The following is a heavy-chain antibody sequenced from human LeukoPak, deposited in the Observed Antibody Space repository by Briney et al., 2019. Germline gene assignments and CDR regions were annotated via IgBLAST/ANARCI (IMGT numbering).Heavy chain of an antibody. J-gene: IGHJ4*02. V-gene: IGHV1-46*01. CDR3: ARNTQNVDTAMVSYYFDY. Sequence: ASVKVSCKASGYTFTGYYMHWVRQAPGQGLEWMGWINPSGGSTSYAQKFQGRVTMTRDTSTSTVYMELSSLRSEDTAVYYCARNTQNVDTAMVSYYFDYWGQGTLVTVSS. D-gene: IGHD5-18*01. CDR2: INPSGGST. CDR1: GYTFTGYY.